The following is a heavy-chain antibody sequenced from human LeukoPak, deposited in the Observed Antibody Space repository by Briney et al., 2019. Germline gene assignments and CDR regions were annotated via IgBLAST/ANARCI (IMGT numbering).Heavy chain of an antibody. CDR2: IYSGGST. D-gene: IGHD3-10*01. J-gene: IGHJ4*02. CDR3: TRGLSGVASDY. V-gene: IGHV3-66*01. CDR1: GFTVSSNY. Sequence: GGSLRLSCAASGFTVSSNYMSWVRQAPGKGLEWVSVIYSGGSTYYADSVKGRFTISRDNSKNTLYLQMNSLRADDTALYYCTRGLSGVASDYWGQGTLVTVSS.